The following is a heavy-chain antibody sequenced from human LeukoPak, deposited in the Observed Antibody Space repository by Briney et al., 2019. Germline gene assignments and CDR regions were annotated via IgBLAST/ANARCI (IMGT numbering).Heavy chain of an antibody. CDR1: GGSFSGSY. CDR2: VNHSGGT. V-gene: IGHV4-34*01. Sequence: SETLSLTCAVYGGSFSGSYWNWIRQPPGKGLEWIGEVNHSGGTHYNPSLKSRVTISVDTSRNQFSLKLSSVTAADTAVYYCARYYDSSGSGDYYFDYWGQGTLVTVSS. CDR3: ARYYDSSGSGDYYFDY. D-gene: IGHD3-22*01. J-gene: IGHJ4*02.